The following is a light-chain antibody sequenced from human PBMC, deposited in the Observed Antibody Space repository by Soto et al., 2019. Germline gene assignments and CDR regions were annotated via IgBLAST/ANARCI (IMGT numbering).Light chain of an antibody. J-gene: IGKJ4*01. V-gene: IGKV1-39*01. Sequence: DIQMTQSPSSLSASVGDRVNITCRASQSISSYLNWYQQKPGKAPKLLIYAASSLQSGVPSRFSGSGSGTDFTLTISSLQPEDFVTYYCQQSYSTPLTFGGGTKVEIK. CDR2: AAS. CDR3: QQSYSTPLT. CDR1: QSISSY.